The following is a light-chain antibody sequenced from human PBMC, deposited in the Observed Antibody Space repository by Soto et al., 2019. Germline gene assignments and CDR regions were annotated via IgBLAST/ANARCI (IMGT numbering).Light chain of an antibody. V-gene: IGKV3-20*01. CDR3: QQYGSSGT. CDR1: QSISDT. Sequence: EIVLTQSPGTLSLSSWVRATLSCRASQSISDTLAWYQQKPGQAPRLLIYGASNRATGIPDRFSGSGSGTDFTLTISRLEPEDFAVYYCQQYGSSGTFGQGTKVDIK. J-gene: IGKJ1*01. CDR2: GAS.